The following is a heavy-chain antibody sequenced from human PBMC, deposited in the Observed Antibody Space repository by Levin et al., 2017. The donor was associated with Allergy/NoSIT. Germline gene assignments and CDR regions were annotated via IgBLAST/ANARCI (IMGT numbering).Heavy chain of an antibody. D-gene: IGHD3-9*01. Sequence: SQTLSLTCTVSGGSISSSISYWGWIRQAPGKGLEWIGSIYNSGSTYYNPSLKSRVTTSVDTPKNQFSLKLSSVTAADTAVYYCARQCYDILTGYYNVDYWGQGTLVTVSS. J-gene: IGHJ4*02. CDR2: IYNSGST. V-gene: IGHV4-39*01. CDR1: GGSISSSISY. CDR3: ARQCYDILTGYYNVDY.